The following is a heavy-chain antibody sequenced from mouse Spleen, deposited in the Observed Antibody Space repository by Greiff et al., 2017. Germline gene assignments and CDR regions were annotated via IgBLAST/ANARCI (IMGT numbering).Heavy chain of an antibody. CDR1: GFTFSSYA. CDR2: ISSGGSYT. V-gene: IGHV5-9-3*01. J-gene: IGHJ3*01. Sequence: EVQLVESGGGLVKPGGSLKLSCAASGFTFSSYAMSWVRQTPEKRLEWVATISSGGSYTYYPDSVKGRFTISRDNAKNTLYLQMSSLRSEDTAMYYCARHGYGNSFAYWGQGTLVTVSA. CDR3: ARHGYGNSFAY. D-gene: IGHD2-1*01.